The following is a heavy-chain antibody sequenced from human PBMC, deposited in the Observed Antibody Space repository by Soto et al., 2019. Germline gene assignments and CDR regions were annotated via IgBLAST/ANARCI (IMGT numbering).Heavy chain of an antibody. CDR3: AHRGTLKFDY. CDR2: IYWDDDK. J-gene: IGHJ4*02. CDR1: GFSLTTSGAG. Sequence: QITLTESGPTLVKPTQTLTLTCSFSGFSLTTSGAGVGWVRQPPGKALEWLALIYWDDDKRYSPSLKSRLTITTDTSKNQVVLTMTNMDPVDTATYYCAHRGTLKFDYWGQGTLVTVSS. V-gene: IGHV2-5*02.